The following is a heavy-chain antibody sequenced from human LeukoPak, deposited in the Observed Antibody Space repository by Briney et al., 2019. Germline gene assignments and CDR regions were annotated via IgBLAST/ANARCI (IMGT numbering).Heavy chain of an antibody. Sequence: SVKVTCKGSGGTFSSYTISWMRQAPGQGNEWVGGIIPILGIANYAQKFQGRVTITVDKSTSTAYMELSRLRSEDTVVYYCAREGPAYCSSTSCYELGFDPWGQGTLVTVSS. J-gene: IGHJ5*02. CDR3: AREGPAYCSSTSCYELGFDP. D-gene: IGHD2-2*01. CDR1: GGTFSSYT. CDR2: IIPILGIA. V-gene: IGHV1-69*04.